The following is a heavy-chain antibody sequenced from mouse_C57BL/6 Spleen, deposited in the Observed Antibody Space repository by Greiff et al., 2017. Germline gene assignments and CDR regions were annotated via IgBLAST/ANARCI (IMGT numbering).Heavy chain of an antibody. J-gene: IGHJ1*03. V-gene: IGHV2-6-1*01. D-gene: IGHD1-1*01. CDR3: ARHRGSNYYGSSYGYFDV. Sequence: VQLQESGPGLVAPSQSLSITCTVSGFSLTSYGVHWVRQPPGKGLEWLVVIWSDGSTTYNSALKSRLSISKDNSKSQVFLKMNSLQTDDTAMYYCARHRGSNYYGSSYGYFDVWGTGTTVTVSS. CDR2: IWSDGST. CDR1: GFSLTSYG.